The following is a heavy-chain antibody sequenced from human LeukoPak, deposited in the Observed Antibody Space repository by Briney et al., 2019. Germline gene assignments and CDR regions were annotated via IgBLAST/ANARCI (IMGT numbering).Heavy chain of an antibody. J-gene: IGHJ4*02. Sequence: SETLSLTCTVSGASISSYYWSWIRQPPGKGVEWIGYISYSGSPNYNPSLKSRVTISADTSKNQFSLNLSSVTAADTAVYYCARVGHIVAAGTYDWWGQGTLVTVSS. D-gene: IGHD6-13*01. V-gene: IGHV4-59*08. CDR1: GASISSYY. CDR3: ARVGHIVAAGTYDW. CDR2: ISYSGSP.